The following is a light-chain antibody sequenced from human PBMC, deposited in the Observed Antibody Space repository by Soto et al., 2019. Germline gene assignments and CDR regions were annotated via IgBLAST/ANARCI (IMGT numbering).Light chain of an antibody. J-gene: IGLJ1*01. CDR1: SSDVGGYNY. V-gene: IGLV2-14*01. CDR2: DVS. Sequence: QSVLTQPASVSGSPGQSITISCTGKSSDVGGYNYVSWYQQHPGKAPKLMIYDVSNRPSGVSNRFSGSKSGNTASLTISGFQAEDEADYYCSSYTSSSTYYVFGTGTKVTVL. CDR3: SSYTSSSTYYV.